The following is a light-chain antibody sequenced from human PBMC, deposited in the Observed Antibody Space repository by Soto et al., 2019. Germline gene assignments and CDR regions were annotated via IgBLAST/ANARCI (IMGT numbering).Light chain of an antibody. Sequence: DIHMTQSPSSLSASVGDRFTITCEASQDISNYLNWYQQKPGKAPKLLIYDASNLETGVPSRFSGSGSGTDFTFTISSLPPEDIETYYCQQYDNLPLTFGGGTKVDIK. CDR3: QQYDNLPLT. CDR1: QDISNY. CDR2: DAS. J-gene: IGKJ4*01. V-gene: IGKV1-33*01.